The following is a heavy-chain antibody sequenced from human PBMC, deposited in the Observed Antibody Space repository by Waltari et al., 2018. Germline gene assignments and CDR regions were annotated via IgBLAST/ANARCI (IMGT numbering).Heavy chain of an antibody. CDR2: ISSSGSTI. Sequence: EVQLVESGGGLVQPGGSLRLSCSASGFTFSSYERNWVRQAPGKGLEWVSYISSSGSTIYYADSVKGRFTISRDNAKNSLYLQMNSLRAEDTAVYYCARDHGGSYYYYYYGMDVWGQGP. CDR3: ARDHGGSYYYYYYGMDV. CDR1: GFTFSSYE. V-gene: IGHV3-48*03. J-gene: IGHJ6*02. D-gene: IGHD1-26*01.